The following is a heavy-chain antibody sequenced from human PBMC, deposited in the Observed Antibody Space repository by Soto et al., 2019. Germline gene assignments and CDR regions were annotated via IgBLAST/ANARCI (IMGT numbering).Heavy chain of an antibody. CDR1: GFTFSSYA. J-gene: IGHJ6*03. CDR2: ISGSGGST. Sequence: GGSLRLSCAASGFTFSSYAMSWVRQAPGKGLEWVSAISGSGGSTYYADSVKGRFTISRDNSKNTLYLQMNSLRAEDTAVYYCAKGPKSGYCSSTSCSRYYYYMDVWGKGTTVTVSS. D-gene: IGHD2-2*01. V-gene: IGHV3-23*01. CDR3: AKGPKSGYCSSTSCSRYYYYMDV.